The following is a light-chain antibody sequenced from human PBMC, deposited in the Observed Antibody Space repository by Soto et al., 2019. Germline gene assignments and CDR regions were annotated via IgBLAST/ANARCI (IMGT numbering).Light chain of an antibody. CDR3: ADWDDSLNAWA. CDR2: SSD. J-gene: IGLJ3*02. Sequence: QSVLTQPPSASGTPGQRVTISCSGSSSNIGRNTVKWYRQLPGMAPQLLIGSSDQRPSGVPDRFSGSQSGTSASLAISGLQSEDDADYICADWDDSLNAWAFGGGTKLTVL. V-gene: IGLV1-44*01. CDR1: SSNIGRNT.